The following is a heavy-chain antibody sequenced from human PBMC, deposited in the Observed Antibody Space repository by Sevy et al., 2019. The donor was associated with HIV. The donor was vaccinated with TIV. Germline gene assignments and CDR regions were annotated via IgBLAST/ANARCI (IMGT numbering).Heavy chain of an antibody. CDR3: ARVTGYCNNGVCPNWFDP. CDR1: GGTFSNYA. Sequence: ASVKVSCKACGGTFSNYAVSWVRQAPGQGLEWMGGIIPIFGTSNYAQKFQGRVTITADESTSTAYMELSSLRSEDTAVYYCARVTGYCNNGVCPNWFDPWGQGTLVTVSS. CDR2: IIPIFGTS. V-gene: IGHV1-69*13. J-gene: IGHJ5*02. D-gene: IGHD2-8*01.